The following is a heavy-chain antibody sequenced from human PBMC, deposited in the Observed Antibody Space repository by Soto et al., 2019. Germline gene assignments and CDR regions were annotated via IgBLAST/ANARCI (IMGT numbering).Heavy chain of an antibody. Sequence: QVQLEQSGAEVRKPGSSVKVSCKASGGTFSSSAINWLRQAPGQGPEWMGGIIPTFGTSNYIPKLRGRVTITADTSTNTAYMEVSSLTSEDTAMNYCARSETAGHKGFDIWGQGTMVTVSA. J-gene: IGHJ3*02. D-gene: IGHD6-19*01. CDR2: IIPTFGTS. V-gene: IGHV1-69*06. CDR3: ARSETAGHKGFDI. CDR1: GGTFSSSA.